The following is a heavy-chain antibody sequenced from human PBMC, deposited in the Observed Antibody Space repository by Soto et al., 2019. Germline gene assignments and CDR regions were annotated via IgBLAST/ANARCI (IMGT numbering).Heavy chain of an antibody. CDR3: SGDNLFRGGWTADMDG. CDR2: ISYDGNTK. D-gene: IGHD6-19*01. Sequence: QAQLVESGGGVVQPGRSLRLSCAASGFTFSSSAMHWVRQAPGKGLDWVAVISYDGNTKYYEDSVRGRFSISRDNSNDTLYLQINSLRPEDMGLFFCSGDNLFRGGWTADMDGWGQGTTVTVSS. CDR1: GFTFSSSA. V-gene: IGHV3-30-3*01. J-gene: IGHJ6*02.